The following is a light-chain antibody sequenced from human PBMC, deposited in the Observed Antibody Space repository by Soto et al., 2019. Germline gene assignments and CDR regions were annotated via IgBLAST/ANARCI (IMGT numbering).Light chain of an antibody. V-gene: IGKV3-20*01. Sequence: IVLTQFPNTLSLSPGARATLSSRASPSVSSSSLAWSQPNRGPAPRLLLPGASSRATGIPDRCRASGSGTDFTLTISRLEPEDFAGYYCQQYGSSPRTCGQGTK. CDR2: GAS. CDR1: PSVSSSS. CDR3: QQYGSSPRT. J-gene: IGKJ1*01.